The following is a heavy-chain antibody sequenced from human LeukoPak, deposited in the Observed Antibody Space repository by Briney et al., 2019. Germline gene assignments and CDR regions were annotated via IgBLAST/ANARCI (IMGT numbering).Heavy chain of an antibody. J-gene: IGHJ4*02. CDR3: VRDVGDHITDY. V-gene: IGHV4-39*07. Sequence: KPSETLSLTCTVFGGSTSSSGYYWGWIRQPPGEGLEWIGTIYYTGSTFYNPSLKSRVTISLDKSKNQFSLRLTSVTAADTAVYYCVRDVGDHITDYWGQGTLVTVSS. CDR2: IYYTGST. D-gene: IGHD4-17*01. CDR1: GGSTSSSGYY.